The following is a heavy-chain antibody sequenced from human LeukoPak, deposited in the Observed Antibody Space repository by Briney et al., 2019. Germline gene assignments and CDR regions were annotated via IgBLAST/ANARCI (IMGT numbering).Heavy chain of an antibody. D-gene: IGHD3-10*01. CDR3: AKDRITMVRGAKLSSYGMDV. J-gene: IGHJ6*02. CDR1: GLTFSSYG. V-gene: IGHV3-30*02. Sequence: GGSLRLSCAASGLTFSSYGMHWVRQAPGKGLEWVAFIRYDGSNKYYADSVKGRFTISRDNSKNTLYLQMNSLRAEDTAVYYCAKDRITMVRGAKLSSYGMDVWGQGTTVTVSS. CDR2: IRYDGSNK.